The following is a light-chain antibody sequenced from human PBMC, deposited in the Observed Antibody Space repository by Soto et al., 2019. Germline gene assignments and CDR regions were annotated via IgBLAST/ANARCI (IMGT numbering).Light chain of an antibody. CDR3: TSYTSASTLV. CDR1: SDDIGANNY. V-gene: IGLV2-14*01. Sequence: QSVLTQPASVSGSPGQSITISCTGTSDDIGANNYVSWYQHHPGKAPKILIYEAANRPSGISHRFSGSKSGNTASLTISGLQAEDEADYFCTSYTSASTLVFGGGTQLPVL. CDR2: EAA. J-gene: IGLJ2*01.